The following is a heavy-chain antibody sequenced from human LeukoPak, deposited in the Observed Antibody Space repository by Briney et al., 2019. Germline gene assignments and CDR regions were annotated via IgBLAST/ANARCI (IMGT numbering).Heavy chain of an antibody. J-gene: IGHJ4*02. V-gene: IGHV3-7*01. CDR2: IKQDGSEK. CDR3: ARGGRALVLVYFDY. D-gene: IGHD6-13*01. Sequence: AGGSLRLSCAASGFSFCSYWMSWVRQAPGKGLEWVANIKQDGSEKYYVDSVKGRFTISRDNAKNSLYLQMNSLRAEDTAVYYCARGGRALVLVYFDYWGQGTLVTVSS. CDR1: GFSFCSYW.